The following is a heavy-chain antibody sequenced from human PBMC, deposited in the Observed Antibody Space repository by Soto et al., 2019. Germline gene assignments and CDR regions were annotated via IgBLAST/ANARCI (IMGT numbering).Heavy chain of an antibody. Sequence: PGGSLRLSCAASGFTFSSYGMHWVRQAPGKGLEWVAVISYDGSNKYYADSVKGRFTTSRDNSKNTLYLQMNSLRAEDTAVYYCAKEQQLAPFDYWGQGTLVTVSS. CDR2: ISYDGSNK. CDR3: AKEQQLAPFDY. CDR1: GFTFSSYG. J-gene: IGHJ4*02. D-gene: IGHD6-13*01. V-gene: IGHV3-30*18.